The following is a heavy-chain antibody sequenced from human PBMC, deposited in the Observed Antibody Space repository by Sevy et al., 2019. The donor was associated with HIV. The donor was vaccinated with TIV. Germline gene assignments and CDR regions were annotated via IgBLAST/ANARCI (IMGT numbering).Heavy chain of an antibody. V-gene: IGHV3-49*03. D-gene: IGHD1-26*01. CDR3: TRDGYSGSSFDY. CDR1: GFTFGDYA. J-gene: IGHJ4*02. Sequence: GGSLRLSCTASGFTFGDYAMSWFRQAPGKGLEWVGFIRSKAYGGTTEYVASVKGRFTISRDDSKSIAYLQMNSLKTEDTAVYYCTRDGYSGSSFDYWGQGTLVTVSS. CDR2: IRSKAYGGTT.